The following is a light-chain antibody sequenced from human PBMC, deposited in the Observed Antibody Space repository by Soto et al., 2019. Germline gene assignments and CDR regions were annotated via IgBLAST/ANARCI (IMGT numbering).Light chain of an antibody. CDR1: QIVSSSY. CDR3: QQYGSSPIT. CDR2: DAS. V-gene: IGKV3D-20*01. Sequence: EVVLTNSPGTLSVTTGERATLSCGSSQIVSSSYLAWFQQKPGLAPRLLIYDASTRATAIPDRFSGSGSGTDFTLTISRLEPEDFAVYYCQQYGSSPITFGQGTRLEIK. J-gene: IGKJ5*01.